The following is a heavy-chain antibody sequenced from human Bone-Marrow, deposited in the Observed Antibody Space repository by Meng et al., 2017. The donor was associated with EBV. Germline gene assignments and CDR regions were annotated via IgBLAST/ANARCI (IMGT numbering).Heavy chain of an antibody. CDR1: GFTFSSYD. D-gene: IGHD3-3*01. CDR3: AKDDFWSGYYTGLYHNDY. CDR2: IGTAGDT. V-gene: IGHV3-13*01. J-gene: IGHJ4*02. Sequence: EVQLVESGGGWVQPGGSLRLSCAASGFTFSSYDMHWVRQATGKGLEWVSTIGTAGDTYYPGSVKGRFTISRENAKNSLYLQMNSLRAGDTAVYYCAKDDFWSGYYTGLYHNDYWGQGTLVTVSS.